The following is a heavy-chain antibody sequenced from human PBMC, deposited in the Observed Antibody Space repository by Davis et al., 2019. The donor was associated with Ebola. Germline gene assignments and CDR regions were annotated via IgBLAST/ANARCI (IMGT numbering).Heavy chain of an antibody. CDR2: ISGSGGST. CDR3: ARDGYFDWLLSGYFDY. D-gene: IGHD3-9*01. V-gene: IGHV3-23*01. J-gene: IGHJ4*02. Sequence: GESLKISCAASGFTFSSYAMSWVRQAPGKGLEWVSAISGSGGSTYYADSVKGRFTISRDNSKNTLYLQMNSLRAEDTAVYYCARDGYFDWLLSGYFDYWGQGTLVTVSS. CDR1: GFTFSSYA.